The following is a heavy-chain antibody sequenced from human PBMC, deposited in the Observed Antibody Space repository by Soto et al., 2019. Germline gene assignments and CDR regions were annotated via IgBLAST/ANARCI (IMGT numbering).Heavy chain of an antibody. D-gene: IGHD6-13*01. CDR3: AKQRVGSSWYRDFDL. Sequence: LRLSCAASGFTFSDYAMSWVRQGPGKELEWASGISGVGGSTYYPDSVKGRFTISRDNSKNTVYLQMNNLTADDTAVYYCAKQRVGSSWYRDFDLWGRGTLVTVSS. V-gene: IGHV3-23*01. CDR2: ISGVGGST. CDR1: GFTFSDYA. J-gene: IGHJ4*02.